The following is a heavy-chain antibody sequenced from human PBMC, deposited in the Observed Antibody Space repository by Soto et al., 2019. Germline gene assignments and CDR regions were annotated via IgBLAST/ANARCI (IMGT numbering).Heavy chain of an antibody. CDR2: ISAYNCNT. V-gene: IGHV1-18*04. J-gene: IGHJ4*02. Sequence: QVQLVQSGAEVKKPGASVKVSCKASGYTFTSYGISWVRQAPGQGLVWMGWISAYNCNTNYAQKLQGRVTMTTDTSTSTAYMELRSLRSDDTAVYDFARDSRELHHFVYWGQGTLVTVSS. CDR3: ARDSRELHHFVY. CDR1: GYTFTSYG. D-gene: IGHD2-15*01.